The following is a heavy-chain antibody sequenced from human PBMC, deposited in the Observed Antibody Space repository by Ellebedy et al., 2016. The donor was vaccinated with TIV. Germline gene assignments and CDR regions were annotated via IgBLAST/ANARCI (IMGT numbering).Heavy chain of an antibody. CDR1: GFSLRRSGMR. CDR3: ARSTNMISPYVFDI. Sequence: SGPTLVKPTQTLTLTCTFSGFSLRRSGMRVIWIRQPPGKALEWVARVDWDDEKFYSTSLKTRLTISKDTSKNQVVLTMTNMDPVETGTYYCARSTNMISPYVFDIWGQGTIVTVSS. J-gene: IGHJ3*02. CDR2: VDWDDEK. D-gene: IGHD3/OR15-3a*01. V-gene: IGHV2-70*04.